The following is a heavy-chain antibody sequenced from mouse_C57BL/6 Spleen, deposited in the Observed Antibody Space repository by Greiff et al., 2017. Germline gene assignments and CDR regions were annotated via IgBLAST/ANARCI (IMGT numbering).Heavy chain of an antibody. D-gene: IGHD1-1*01. Sequence: VQLQQSGAELMKPGASVKLSCKATGYTFTGYWIEWVKQRPGHGLEWIGEILPGSGSTNYNEKFKGKATFTADTSSTTAYMQLSSLTTEDSAIYYCARRIPYYYGSSYGAMDYWGQGTSVTVSS. V-gene: IGHV1-9*01. CDR3: ARRIPYYYGSSYGAMDY. CDR1: GYTFTGYW. J-gene: IGHJ4*01. CDR2: ILPGSGST.